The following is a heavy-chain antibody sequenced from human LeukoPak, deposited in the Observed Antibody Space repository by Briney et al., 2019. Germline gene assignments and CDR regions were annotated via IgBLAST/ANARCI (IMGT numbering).Heavy chain of an antibody. CDR1: GGTFSTYA. CDR3: ARDRRGCSGGSCYSADY. CDR2: IIPIFGSA. D-gene: IGHD2-15*01. J-gene: IGHJ4*02. Sequence: ASVKVSCKASGGTFSTYAISWVRQAPGQGLEWMGGIIPIFGSASYAQNFQGRVTITADESTNTAYTEVSSLRSEDTAVYYCARDRRGCSGGSCYSADYWGQGTLVTVSS. V-gene: IGHV1-69*01.